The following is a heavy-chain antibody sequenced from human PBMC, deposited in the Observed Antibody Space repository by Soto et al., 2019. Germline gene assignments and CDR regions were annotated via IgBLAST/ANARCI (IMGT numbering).Heavy chain of an antibody. Sequence: SGPTLVNPTQTLTLTCTFSGFSLSTSGVGVGWIRQPPGEALEWLAVIYWDDDKRYSPSLKSRLTITKDTSKNQVVLTMTNMDPVDTATYYCAHSKIPALKYYYGSGRPKNYYYGMDVWG. J-gene: IGHJ6*02. CDR3: AHSKIPALKYYYGSGRPKNYYYGMDV. D-gene: IGHD3-10*01. V-gene: IGHV2-5*02. CDR2: IYWDDDK. CDR1: GFSLSTSGVG.